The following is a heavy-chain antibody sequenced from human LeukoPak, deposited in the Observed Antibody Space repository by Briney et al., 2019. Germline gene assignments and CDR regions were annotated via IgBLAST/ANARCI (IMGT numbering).Heavy chain of an antibody. J-gene: IGHJ3*02. D-gene: IGHD1-26*01. V-gene: IGHV4-30-2*01. CDR3: ARGYSATFLAFDI. CDR2: IYHSGST. CDR1: GGSISSGGYY. Sequence: SQTLSLTCTVSGGSISSGGYYWSWIRQPPGKGLEWIGYIYHSGSTYYNPSLKSRVTISVDTSKNQFSLSLTSVTAADTAVYYCARGYSATFLAFDIWGQGTMVTVSS.